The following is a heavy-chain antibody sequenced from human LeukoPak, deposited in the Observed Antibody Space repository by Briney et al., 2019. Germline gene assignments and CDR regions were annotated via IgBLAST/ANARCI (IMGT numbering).Heavy chain of an antibody. V-gene: IGHV4-39*01. CDR1: GVSISSSSYD. CDR2: IYYSGST. J-gene: IGHJ5*02. CDR3: AIHASRIVVVPAAWFDP. D-gene: IGHD2-2*01. Sequence: SETLSLTCTVSGVSISSSSYDWGWIRQPPGKGLEWIGSIYYSGSTYYNPSLKSRVTISVDTSKNQFSLKLSSVTAADTAVYYCAIHASRIVVVPAAWFDPWGQGTLVTVSS.